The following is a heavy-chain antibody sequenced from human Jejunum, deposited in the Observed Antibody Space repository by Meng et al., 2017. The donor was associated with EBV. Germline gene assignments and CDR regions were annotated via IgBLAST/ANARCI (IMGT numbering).Heavy chain of an antibody. CDR2: IFFDGSKK. J-gene: IGHJ4*02. D-gene: IGHD4-17*01. CDR3: AADYGDYGYYFDY. V-gene: IGHV3-33*01. Sequence: QVQLEQSGXGVVQPGRPLRLSCAASGFIFSNYGMHWVRQAPGKGLEWVALIFFDGSKKYYADSVKGRFTISRDNSNNTLYLQMNSPRAEDTAVYYCAADYGDYGYYFDYWGRGTLVTVSS. CDR1: GFIFSNYG.